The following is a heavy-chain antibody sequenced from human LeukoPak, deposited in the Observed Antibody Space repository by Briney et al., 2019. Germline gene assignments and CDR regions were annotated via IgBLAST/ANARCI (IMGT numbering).Heavy chain of an antibody. CDR2: INPNSGGT. V-gene: IGHV1-2*02. Sequence: ASVKVSCKASGYTFTGYYMHWVRQAPGQGLEWMGWINPNSGGTNYAQKFQGRVTMTRDTSISTAYMELSRLRSDDTAAYYCARDYYDSSGYLDAFDIWGQGTMVTVSS. CDR1: GYTFTGYY. J-gene: IGHJ3*02. D-gene: IGHD3-22*01. CDR3: ARDYYDSSGYLDAFDI.